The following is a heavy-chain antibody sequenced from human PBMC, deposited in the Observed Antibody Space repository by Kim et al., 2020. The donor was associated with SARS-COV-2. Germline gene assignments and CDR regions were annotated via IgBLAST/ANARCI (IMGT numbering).Heavy chain of an antibody. D-gene: IGHD1-1*01. V-gene: IGHV3-15*01. Sequence: GGSLRLSCAASGFTFSNAWMSWVRQAPGKGLEWVARIKTKTDGGTIDYAAPVKGRFTISRDDSKNTVYLQMNSLRSEATAVYSCTTDWNGGYWGQGTLVT. J-gene: IGHJ4*02. CDR2: IKTKTDGGTI. CDR3: TTDWNGGY. CDR1: GFTFSNAW.